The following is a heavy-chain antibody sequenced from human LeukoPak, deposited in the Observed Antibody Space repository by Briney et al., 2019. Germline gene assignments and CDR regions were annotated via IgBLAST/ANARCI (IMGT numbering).Heavy chain of an antibody. J-gene: IGHJ4*02. V-gene: IGHV1-46*01. CDR1: GYTFTSYY. CDR2: INPRGGST. D-gene: IGHD2-2*01. CDR3: ARSEYCSSTSCWGFDY. Sequence: GASVKVSCKASGYTFTSYYMHWVRQAPGQGLEWMGIINPRGGSTSYAQKFQGRVTMTRDTSTRAVYMELRSLRSDDTAVYYCARSEYCSSTSCWGFDYWGQGTLVTVSS.